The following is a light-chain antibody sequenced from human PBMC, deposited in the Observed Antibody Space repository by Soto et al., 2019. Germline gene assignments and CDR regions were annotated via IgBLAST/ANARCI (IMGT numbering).Light chain of an antibody. CDR1: SSNIGSNT. J-gene: IGLJ2*01. V-gene: IGLV1-44*01. Sequence: QSVLTQPPSASGTPGQRVTISCSGSSSNIGSNTVNWYQQLPGTAPKLLIYSNNQRPSGVPDRFYGSKSGTSASLAISGLQSEDESDYYCAAWYDSLNGNVVFGGGTQVTVL. CDR3: AAWYDSLNGNVV. CDR2: SNN.